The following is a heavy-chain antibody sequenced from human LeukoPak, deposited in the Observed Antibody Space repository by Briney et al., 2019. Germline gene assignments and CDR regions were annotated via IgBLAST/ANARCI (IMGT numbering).Heavy chain of an antibody. D-gene: IGHD3-10*01. CDR3: ARGHSDVLLWFGELHHLNWFDP. CDR1: GYSFTSYG. V-gene: IGHV1-18*01. CDR2: ISAYNGNT. Sequence: GASVKVSCKASGYSFTSYGISWVRQAPGQGLEWMGWISAYNGNTNYAQKLQGRVTMTTDTSTSTAYMELRSLRSDDTAVYYCARGHSDVLLWFGELHHLNWFDPWGQGTLVTVSS. J-gene: IGHJ5*02.